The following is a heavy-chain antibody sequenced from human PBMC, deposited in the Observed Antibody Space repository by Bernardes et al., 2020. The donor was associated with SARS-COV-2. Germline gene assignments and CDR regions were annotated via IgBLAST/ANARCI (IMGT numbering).Heavy chain of an antibody. CDR3: ARANLYYDILTGYSPWYYYGMDV. Sequence: SETLSLTCTVSGGSISSYYWSWIRQPPGKGLEWIGYIYYSGSTNYNPSLKSRVTISVDTSKNQFSLKLSSVTAADTAVYYCARANLYYDILTGYSPWYYYGMDVWGQGTTV. CDR2: IYYSGST. J-gene: IGHJ6*02. V-gene: IGHV4-59*01. CDR1: GGSISSYY. D-gene: IGHD3-9*01.